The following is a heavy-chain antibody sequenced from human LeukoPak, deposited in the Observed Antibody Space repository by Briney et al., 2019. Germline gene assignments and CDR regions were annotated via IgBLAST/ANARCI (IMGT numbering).Heavy chain of an antibody. J-gene: IGHJ6*03. CDR2: TYYRSKWYN. V-gene: IGHV6-1*01. CDR1: EDSVSSNSAA. Sequence: SQTLSLTCAISEDSVSSNSAAWNWIRQSPSRGLEWLGRTYYRSKWYNDYAVSVKSRITINPDTSKNQFSLQLNSVTPEDTAVYYCARAPVVPAPPDYYYYYMDVWGKGTTVTVSS. CDR3: ARAPVVPAPPDYYYYYMDV. D-gene: IGHD2-2*01.